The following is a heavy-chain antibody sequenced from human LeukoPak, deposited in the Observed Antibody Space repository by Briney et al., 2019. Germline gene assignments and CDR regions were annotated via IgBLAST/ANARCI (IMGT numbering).Heavy chain of an antibody. D-gene: IGHD6-19*01. CDR1: GYTFTGYY. Sequence: ASVKVSCKASGYTFTGYYMHWVRQAPGQGLEWMGRINPNSGGTNYAQKFQGRVTMTRDTSISTAYMELSRLRSDDTAVYYCEIAVAGTYFDYWGQGTLVTVSS. J-gene: IGHJ4*02. CDR3: EIAVAGTYFDY. V-gene: IGHV1-2*06. CDR2: INPNSGGT.